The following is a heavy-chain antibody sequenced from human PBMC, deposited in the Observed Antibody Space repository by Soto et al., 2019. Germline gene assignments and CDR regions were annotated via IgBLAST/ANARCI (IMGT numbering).Heavy chain of an antibody. CDR1: GGTFSSYA. CDR2: IIPIFGTA. J-gene: IGHJ6*02. CDR3: ARGAGVELVVVAHYYYGMDV. D-gene: IGHD2-15*01. V-gene: IGHV1-69*13. Sequence: ASVKVSCKASGGTFSSYAISWVRQAPGQGLEWMGGIIPIFGTANYAQKFQGRVTITADESTSTAYMELSSLRSEDTAVYYCARGAGVELVVVAHYYYGMDVWGQGTTVTVSS.